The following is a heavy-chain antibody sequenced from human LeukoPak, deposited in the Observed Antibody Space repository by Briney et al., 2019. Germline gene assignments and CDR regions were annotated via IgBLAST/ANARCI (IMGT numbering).Heavy chain of an antibody. CDR2: ISYDGSNK. J-gene: IGHJ4*02. CDR3: ARGGGDYVWGSYYYWPGDY. V-gene: IGHV3-30*19. CDR1: GFTFSSHG. D-gene: IGHD3-16*01. Sequence: GGSLRLSCAASGFTFSSHGMHWVRQAPGKRLEWVAVISYDGSNKYYADSVKGRFTISRDISKNTLYLQMNSLRAEDTAVYYCARGGGDYVWGSYYYWPGDYWGQGTLVTVSS.